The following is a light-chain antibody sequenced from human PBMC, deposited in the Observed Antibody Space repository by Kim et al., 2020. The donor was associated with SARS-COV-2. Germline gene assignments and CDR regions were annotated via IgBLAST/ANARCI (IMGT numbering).Light chain of an antibody. Sequence: QSALTQPASVSGSPGQSITISFTGTSSDVGAGDYVSWYQQHPGEAPKLMIYNVNERPSGISTRFSGSKSGNTASLTISGLQAEDEADYFCSSHTNIYTWVFGGGTKVTVL. CDR2: NVN. J-gene: IGLJ3*02. CDR3: SSHTNIYTWV. CDR1: SSDVGAGDY. V-gene: IGLV2-14*03.